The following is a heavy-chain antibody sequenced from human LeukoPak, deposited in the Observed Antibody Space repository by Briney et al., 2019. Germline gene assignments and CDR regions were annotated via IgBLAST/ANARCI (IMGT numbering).Heavy chain of an antibody. J-gene: IGHJ4*02. CDR3: ARNPPGAYYDSSGHYPAPFDY. CDR1: GFTPGNYN. Sequence: GGSLRLSCAASGFTPGNYNMNWVRQAPEKGLEWVSSISSSSTYIYYADSVKGRFTISRDNAKNSLYLQINSLRAEDTALYYCARNPPGAYYDSSGHYPAPFDYWGQGTLVTVSS. D-gene: IGHD3-22*01. CDR2: ISSSSTYI. V-gene: IGHV3-21*01.